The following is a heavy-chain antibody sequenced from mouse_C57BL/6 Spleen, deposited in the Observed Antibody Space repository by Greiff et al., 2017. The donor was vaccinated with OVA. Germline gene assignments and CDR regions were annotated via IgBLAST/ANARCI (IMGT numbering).Heavy chain of an antibody. D-gene: IGHD3-3*01. CDR1: GFTFSDYG. J-gene: IGHJ4*01. V-gene: IGHV5-17*01. CDR2: ISSGSSTI. Sequence: EVKLMESGGGLVKPGGSLKLSCAASGFTFSDYGMHWVRQAPEKGLEWVAYISSGSSTIYYADTVKGRFTISRDNAKNTLFLQMTSLRSEDTAMYYCARTLLGYAMDYWGQGTSVTVSS. CDR3: ARTLLGYAMDY.